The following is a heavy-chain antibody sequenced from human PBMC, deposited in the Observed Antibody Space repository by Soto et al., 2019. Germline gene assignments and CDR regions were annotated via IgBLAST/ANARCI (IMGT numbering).Heavy chain of an antibody. D-gene: IGHD3-10*01. Sequence: EASVKVSCKASGGTFSSYAINWVRQAPGQRLEWMGGIIPIFGTANYAQKFQGRVTITADESTSTAYMELSSLRSEDTAVYYCARDRNGDTMVRGVIAHYYYGMDVWGQGTTVTVSS. CDR3: ARDRNGDTMVRGVIAHYYYGMDV. J-gene: IGHJ6*02. V-gene: IGHV1-69*13. CDR1: GGTFSSYA. CDR2: IIPIFGTA.